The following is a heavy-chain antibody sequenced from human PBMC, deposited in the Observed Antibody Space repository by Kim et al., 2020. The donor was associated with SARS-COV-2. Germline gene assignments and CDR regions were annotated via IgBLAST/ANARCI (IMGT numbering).Heavy chain of an antibody. Sequence: GGSLRLSCAASGFDSSRFAMSWVRLVPGKGLQWVSSISGSDEQTFYADSVKGRFTISRDRSKNTVYLQMTSLRVEDTAMYYCAKNRRYTYDSSGSVGYCEYWGQGTLVTVSS. CDR3: AKNRRYTYDSSGSVGYCEY. CDR1: GFDSSRFA. CDR2: ISGSDEQT. J-gene: IGHJ4*02. V-gene: IGHV3-23*01. D-gene: IGHD3-22*01.